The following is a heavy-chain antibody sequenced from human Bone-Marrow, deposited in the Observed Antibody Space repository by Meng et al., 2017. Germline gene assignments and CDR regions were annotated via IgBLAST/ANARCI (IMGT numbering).Heavy chain of an antibody. CDR2: ISFDGSNK. V-gene: IGHV3-30-3*01. D-gene: IGHD3-22*01. Sequence: QVQLVESGGGVVQPAMSLRLSCAASGFTFSSHAMHWVRQAPGKGLEWVAVISFDGSNKYYADSVKGRFTISRDNSKNTLYLQMNSLRAEDTAVYYCASPGDSSGYYYHFDYWGQGTLVTVSS. J-gene: IGHJ4*02. CDR1: GFTFSSHA. CDR3: ASPGDSSGYYYHFDY.